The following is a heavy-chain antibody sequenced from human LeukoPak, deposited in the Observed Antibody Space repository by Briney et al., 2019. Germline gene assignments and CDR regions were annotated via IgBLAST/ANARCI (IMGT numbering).Heavy chain of an antibody. V-gene: IGHV4-59*01. Sequence: SETLSLTCTVSGGSTSSYYWSWIRQPPGKGLEWIGYIYHSGTTNYNPSLKSRVTISVDTSKSQFSLKLSSVTAADTAIYYCARNIVGPRQVDYWGQGTLVTVSS. CDR3: ARNIVGPRQVDY. CDR1: GGSTSSYY. CDR2: IYHSGTT. J-gene: IGHJ4*02. D-gene: IGHD1-26*01.